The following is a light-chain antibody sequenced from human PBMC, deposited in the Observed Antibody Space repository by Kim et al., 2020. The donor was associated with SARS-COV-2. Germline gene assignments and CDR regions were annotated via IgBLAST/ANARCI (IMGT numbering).Light chain of an antibody. CDR3: SSYTSSSRV. V-gene: IGLV2-14*03. CDR1: SSDVGGYNY. J-gene: IGLJ3*02. CDR2: DVS. Sequence: QSALTQPASVSGSPGQSITISCTGTSSDVGGYNYVSWYQQHQGKAPKLMIYDVSNRPSGVSNRFSGSKSGNTASLTISGLQAEDEADYYCSSYTSSSRVFGGGTQLTVL.